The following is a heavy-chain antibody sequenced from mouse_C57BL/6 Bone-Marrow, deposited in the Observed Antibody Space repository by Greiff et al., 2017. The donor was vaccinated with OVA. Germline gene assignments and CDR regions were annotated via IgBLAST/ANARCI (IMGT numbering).Heavy chain of an antibody. V-gene: IGHV5-17*01. CDR2: ISSGSSTI. Sequence: EVQRVESGGGLVKPGGSLKLSCAASGFTFSDYGMHWVRQAPEKGLEWVAYISSGSSTIYYADTVKGRFTISRDNAKNTLFLQMTSLRSEDTAMYYCAREGPYYYGSSYYFDYWGQGTTLTVSS. CDR3: AREGPYYYGSSYYFDY. CDR1: GFTFSDYG. D-gene: IGHD1-1*01. J-gene: IGHJ2*01.